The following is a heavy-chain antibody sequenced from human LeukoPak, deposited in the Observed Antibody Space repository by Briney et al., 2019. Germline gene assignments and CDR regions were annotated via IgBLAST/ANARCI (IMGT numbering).Heavy chain of an antibody. Sequence: GGSLRLSCTASGFTFSEYVMSWVRQAPGKGLEWVSSITATSGSIYYAESVQGRFIISRDNSKSTLYLHMSSLSVEDTAVYYCAKVRSPTLYFDYWGQGTLVTVSS. V-gene: IGHV3-23*01. CDR3: AKVRSPTLYFDY. J-gene: IGHJ4*02. CDR1: GFTFSEYV. CDR2: ITATSGSI.